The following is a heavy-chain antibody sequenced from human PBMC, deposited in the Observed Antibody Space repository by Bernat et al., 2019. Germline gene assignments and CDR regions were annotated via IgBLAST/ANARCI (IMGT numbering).Heavy chain of an antibody. V-gene: IGHV3-30*18. D-gene: IGHD6-13*01. Sequence: QVQLVESGGGVVQPGRSLRLSCAASGFAFSLYGMHWVRQAPGKGLQWVAGVSYDGSDQYYADSVKGRFTISRDNSKNTLYLQMNSLRGEDTAVYYCAKEEGGGSSWQGLDYWGQGTLVTVSS. CDR2: VSYDGSDQ. CDR1: GFAFSLYG. CDR3: AKEEGGGSSWQGLDY. J-gene: IGHJ4*02.